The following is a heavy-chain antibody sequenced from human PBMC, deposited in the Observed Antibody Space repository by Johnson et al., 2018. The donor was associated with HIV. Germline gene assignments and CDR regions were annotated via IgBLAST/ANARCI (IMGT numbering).Heavy chain of an antibody. CDR3: AKDFPYSYGTSAFDI. V-gene: IGHV3-23*04. D-gene: IGHD5-18*01. J-gene: IGHJ3*02. CDR2: ISGSAGTT. Sequence: VQLVESGGDVVQPGGSLRLSCAVSGFTFSDHAMSWVRQAPGKGLEWVSAISGSAGTTFSADSVKGRFPISSDNSWNTLYLQMNSLRAGDTAVYYCAKDFPYSYGTSAFDIWGQGKMVTVSS. CDR1: GFTFSDHA.